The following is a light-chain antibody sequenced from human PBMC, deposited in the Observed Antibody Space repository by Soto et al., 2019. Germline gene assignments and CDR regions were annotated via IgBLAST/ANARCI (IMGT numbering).Light chain of an antibody. Sequence: EMVLTQSPGTLSLSPGEIATLSCRASQSVSSSYLAWYHQKPGQAPRLLIYVASSRATGIPDRFSGSGSGTDFTLTISRPEPEDFAVYYCHHYGSSPYTFGQGTKLEIK. CDR3: HHYGSSPYT. CDR2: VAS. J-gene: IGKJ2*01. V-gene: IGKV3-20*01. CDR1: QSVSSSY.